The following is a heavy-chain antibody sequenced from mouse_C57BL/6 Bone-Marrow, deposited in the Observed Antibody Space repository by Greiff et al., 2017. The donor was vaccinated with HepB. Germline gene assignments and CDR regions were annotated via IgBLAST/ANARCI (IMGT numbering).Heavy chain of an antibody. CDR3: ARTYDYGDV. Sequence: VQLQQSGPELVKPGASVKISCKASGYTFTDYYMNWVKQSHGKGLEWIGDINPNNGGTSYNQKFKGKATLTIDKSTSTAYMELRSLTSEDSAVYYCARTYDYGDVWGTGTTVTVSA. CDR1: GYTFTDYY. V-gene: IGHV1-26*01. D-gene: IGHD2-4*01. CDR2: INPNNGGT. J-gene: IGHJ1*03.